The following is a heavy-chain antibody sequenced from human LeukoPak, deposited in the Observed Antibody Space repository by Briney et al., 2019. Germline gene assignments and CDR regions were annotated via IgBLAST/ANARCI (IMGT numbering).Heavy chain of an antibody. J-gene: IGHJ4*02. CDR3: ANSLYGSTHTSGH. CDR2: ISSSSSYI. D-gene: IGHD3-22*01. V-gene: IGHV3-21*01. Sequence: GGSLRLSCAASGFTFSSYSMNWVRQAPGKGLEWVSSISSSSSYIYYADSVKGRFTISRDNAKNSLYLQMNSLRAEDTAVYYCANSLYGSTHTSGHWGQGTLVTVSS. CDR1: GFTFSSYS.